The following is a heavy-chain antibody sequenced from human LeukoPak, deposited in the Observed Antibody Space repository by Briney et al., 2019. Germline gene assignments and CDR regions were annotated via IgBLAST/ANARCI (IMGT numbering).Heavy chain of an antibody. D-gene: IGHD6-13*01. V-gene: IGHV1-2*02. CDR1: GHTFTGYY. Sequence: GSVKVSCKASGHTFTGYYMHWVRQAPGQGLEWMGWINPNSGGTNYAQKFQGRVTMTRDTSISTAYMELSRLRSDDTAVYYCARDQVIAAAGNYYYGMDVWGQGTTVTVSS. J-gene: IGHJ6*02. CDR2: INPNSGGT. CDR3: ARDQVIAAAGNYYYGMDV.